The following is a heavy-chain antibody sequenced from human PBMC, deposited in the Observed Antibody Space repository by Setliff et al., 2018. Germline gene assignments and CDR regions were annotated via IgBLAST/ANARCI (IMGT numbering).Heavy chain of an antibody. CDR2: INWSGGSR. V-gene: IGHV3-20*04. CDR3: ARAVVGYFDD. J-gene: IGHJ4*02. D-gene: IGHD6-19*01. CDR1: GFTFDVSG. Sequence: GGSLRLSCGTSGFTFDVSGMSWVRQAPGKGLEWVSSINWSGGSRAYADSVKGRFTISRDNAKNSMYLEMNSLRAEDTAFYYCARAVVGYFDDWGKGTLVTVSS.